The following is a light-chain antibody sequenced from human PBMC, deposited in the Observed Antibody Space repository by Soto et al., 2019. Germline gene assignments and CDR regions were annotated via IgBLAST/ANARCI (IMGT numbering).Light chain of an antibody. Sequence: QSVLTQPASVSGSPGQSITISCTGSSSDVGGYNHVSWYQQHPGKAPKLMIYEVSNRPSGVSNRFSGSKSGNTASLTISGLQAEDEADYYCSSYTTSTTRIIFGGETKLTVL. J-gene: IGLJ2*01. CDR1: SSDVGGYNH. V-gene: IGLV2-14*01. CDR2: EVS. CDR3: SSYTTSTTRII.